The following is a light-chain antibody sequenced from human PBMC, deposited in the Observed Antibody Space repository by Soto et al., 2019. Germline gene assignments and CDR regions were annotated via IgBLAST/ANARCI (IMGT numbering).Light chain of an antibody. CDR2: ATS. Sequence: IQMTQSPSSVSASVGDRVTMTCRASQGVGGWLAWYQQKPGKVPKLLIYATSSLHSGVPSRFSGSGSGTDFTLRISSPQPEDFATYYCQQTHSLPLSFGPGTKVDIK. V-gene: IGKV1-12*01. CDR1: QGVGGW. CDR3: QQTHSLPLS. J-gene: IGKJ3*01.